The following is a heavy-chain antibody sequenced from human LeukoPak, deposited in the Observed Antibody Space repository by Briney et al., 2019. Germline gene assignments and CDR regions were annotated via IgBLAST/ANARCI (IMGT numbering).Heavy chain of an antibody. CDR3: ATDAYTDYGPHIDY. CDR2: IKSGAEAGTT. D-gene: IGHD4-17*01. V-gene: IGHV3-15*01. CDR1: GFTITNAW. J-gene: IGHJ4*02. Sequence: GGSLRLSCAASGFTITNAWMSWVRQAPGKGLEWVGRIKSGAEAGTTEYAAPVKGRFTISRDDSRNTLYLQMNGLKTEDTAMYYCATDAYTDYGPHIDYWGQGTLVTVSS.